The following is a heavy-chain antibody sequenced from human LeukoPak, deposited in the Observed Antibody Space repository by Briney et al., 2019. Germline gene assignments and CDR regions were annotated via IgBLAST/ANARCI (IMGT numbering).Heavy chain of an antibody. J-gene: IGHJ5*02. Sequence: ASVKVSSKASGYTFTIYDINWVRQATGQGHEWMGWMNPNSGNTGYAQKFQGRVTMTRNNSISTAYMELSSLRSEDTAVYYCARVPLAGFWSDYYRNWFDPWGQGTLVTVSS. V-gene: IGHV1-8*01. D-gene: IGHD3-3*01. CDR2: MNPNSGNT. CDR1: GYTFTIYD. CDR3: ARVPLAGFWSDYYRNWFDP.